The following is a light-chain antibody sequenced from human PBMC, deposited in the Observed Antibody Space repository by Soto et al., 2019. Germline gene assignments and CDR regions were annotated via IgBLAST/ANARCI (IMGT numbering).Light chain of an antibody. CDR3: QQRSGWPT. CDR2: DAS. CDR1: QSVGSY. J-gene: IGKJ4*01. V-gene: IGKV3-11*01. Sequence: EIVLTQSPVTLSLSPGERATLSCRASQSVGSYLIWYQQKPGQAPRLLIFDASTRATDIPDRFSGSGSATDFTLTIISLDPEDFAIYYCQQRSGWPTFGGGTKVEIK.